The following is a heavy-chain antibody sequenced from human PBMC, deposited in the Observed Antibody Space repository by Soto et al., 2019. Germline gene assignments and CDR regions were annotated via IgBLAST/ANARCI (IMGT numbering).Heavy chain of an antibody. V-gene: IGHV3-30-3*01. J-gene: IGHJ6*02. Sequence: PGGFLSLSCSASEFTFSSYAMHLVRQAPGKGLEWVAVISYDGSNKYYADSVKGRFTISRDNSKNTLYLQMNSLRAEDTAVYYCARVNNWNDEGPYYYYGMDVWGQGTTVTVPS. CDR1: EFTFSSYA. CDR2: ISYDGSNK. CDR3: ARVNNWNDEGPYYYYGMDV. D-gene: IGHD1-20*01.